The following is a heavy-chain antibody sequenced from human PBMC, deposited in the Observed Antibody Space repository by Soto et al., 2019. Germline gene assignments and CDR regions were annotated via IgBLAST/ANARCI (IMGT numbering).Heavy chain of an antibody. V-gene: IGHV3-15*07. CDR1: GFAFSKAW. D-gene: IGHD2-21*01. CDR2: IKSNTDGGTT. Sequence: EVQLVESGGGLVKPGGSLRLSCAASGFAFSKAWMNWVRQAPGKGLEWVGHIKSNTDGGTTDYAAPVKGRFTISKDDSKNTQYLQMNSLKTADTAMYYCATMWSYWGQGSLVTVSS. J-gene: IGHJ4*02. CDR3: ATMWSY.